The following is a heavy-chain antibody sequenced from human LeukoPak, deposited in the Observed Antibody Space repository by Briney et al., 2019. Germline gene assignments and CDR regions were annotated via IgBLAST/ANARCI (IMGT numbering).Heavy chain of an antibody. D-gene: IGHD2-21*02. V-gene: IGHV4-59*13. J-gene: IGHJ3*02. CDR1: GGSISSYY. Sequence: PSETLSLTCTVSGGSISSYYWSWIRQPPGKGRGGLGYFYYSGSTNYNPSLKSRVTISVDTSKNQFSLKLSSVTAADTAVYYCASRYCGGDCSPDKDAFDIWGQGTMVTVSS. CDR3: ASRYCGGDCSPDKDAFDI. CDR2: FYYSGST.